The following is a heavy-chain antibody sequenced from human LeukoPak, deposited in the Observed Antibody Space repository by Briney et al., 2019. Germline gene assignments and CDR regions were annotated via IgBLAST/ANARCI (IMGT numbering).Heavy chain of an antibody. CDR3: AYDSSGYSAFDI. V-gene: IGHV3-53*01. CDR2: IYSGGST. CDR1: GFTVSSNY. J-gene: IGHJ3*02. Sequence: GGSLRLSCAASGFTVSSNYMSWVRQAPGKGLEWVSVIYSGGSTYYAESVKGRFTTSRDNSKNTLYLQMNSLRAEDTAVYYCAYDSSGYSAFDIWGQGTMVTVSS. D-gene: IGHD3-22*01.